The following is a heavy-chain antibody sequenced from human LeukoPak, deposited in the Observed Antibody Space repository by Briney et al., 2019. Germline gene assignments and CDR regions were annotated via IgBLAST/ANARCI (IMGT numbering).Heavy chain of an antibody. CDR2: ISSSGSTI. Sequence: PGGSLRLSCAASGFTFSSYEMNWVRQAPGKGLEWVSYISSSGSTIYYADSVKGRCTISRDNAKNSLYLQMNSLRAEDTAVYYCARDWNSGSYYSAFDIWGQGTMVTVSS. CDR1: GFTFSSYE. V-gene: IGHV3-48*03. J-gene: IGHJ3*02. D-gene: IGHD1-26*01. CDR3: ARDWNSGSYYSAFDI.